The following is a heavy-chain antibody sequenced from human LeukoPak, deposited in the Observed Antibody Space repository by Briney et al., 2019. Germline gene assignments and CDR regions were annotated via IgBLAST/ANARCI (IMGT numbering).Heavy chain of an antibody. D-gene: IGHD4-11*01. J-gene: IGHJ2*01. Sequence: EXXSLTCTVSGASISSYYWSWIRQXPGKGLEWIGFIHHNGGTNYNPSLKGRVTISADTSKNQLSLKLTSVTAADTAVYYCARNSYSPYWYFDLWGRGTLVTVSS. V-gene: IGHV4-59*01. CDR1: GASISSYY. CDR2: IHHNGGT. CDR3: ARNSYSPYWYFDL.